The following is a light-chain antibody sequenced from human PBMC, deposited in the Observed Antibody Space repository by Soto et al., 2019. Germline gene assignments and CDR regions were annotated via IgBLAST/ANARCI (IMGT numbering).Light chain of an antibody. CDR2: GAS. CDR3: QQYGRSPST. CDR1: ESVTSSH. V-gene: IGKV3-20*01. Sequence: IVLMQSPGTLSLSPGERATLSCMAIESVTSSHLVWYQQKPGQAPRLLSYGASSRATSIPDRFSGSASGNDFTLTISRLEPEDVAVYYCQQYGRSPSTVGQGTKLEIK. J-gene: IGKJ2*01.